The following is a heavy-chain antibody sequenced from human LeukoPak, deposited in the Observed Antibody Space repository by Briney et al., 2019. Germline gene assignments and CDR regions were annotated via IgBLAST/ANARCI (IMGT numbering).Heavy chain of an antibody. J-gene: IGHJ4*02. D-gene: IGHD6-19*01. Sequence: GGSLRLSCAASGFTFSSYGMHWVRQAPGKGLEWVAVIWYGGDNKYYADSVKGRFTISRDNSKNTLYLQMNSLRAEDTAIYYCAKGKNIGVAGPFDHWGQGTLVTVSS. CDR2: IWYGGDNK. CDR1: GFTFSSYG. CDR3: AKGKNIGVAGPFDH. V-gene: IGHV3-30*02.